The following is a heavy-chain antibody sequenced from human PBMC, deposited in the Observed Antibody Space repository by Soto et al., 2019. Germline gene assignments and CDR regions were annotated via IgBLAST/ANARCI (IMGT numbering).Heavy chain of an antibody. J-gene: IGHJ6*02. CDR1: GGTFSSYA. V-gene: IGHV1-69*13. D-gene: IGHD6-13*01. Sequence: SVKVSCKASGGTFSSYAISWVRQAPGQGLAWMGGIIPIFGTANYAQKFQGRVTITADESTSTAYMELSSLRSEDTAVYYCARVDSRYSSSWYPYYGMDVWGQGTTVTVSS. CDR3: ARVDSRYSSSWYPYYGMDV. CDR2: IIPIFGTA.